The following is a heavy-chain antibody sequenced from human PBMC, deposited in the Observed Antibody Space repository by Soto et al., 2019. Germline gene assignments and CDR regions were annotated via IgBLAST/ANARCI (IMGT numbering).Heavy chain of an antibody. CDR1: GFTFDDYA. D-gene: IGHD3-10*01. CDR2: ISWNSGSI. CDR3: AKDIGSGSYLYGMDV. V-gene: IGHV3-9*01. Sequence: PGGSLRLSCAASGFTFDDYAMHWVRQAPGKGLEWVSGISWNSGSIGCADSVKGRFTISRDNAKNSLYLQMNSLRAEDTALYYCAKDIGSGSYLYGMDVWGQGTTVTVSS. J-gene: IGHJ6*02.